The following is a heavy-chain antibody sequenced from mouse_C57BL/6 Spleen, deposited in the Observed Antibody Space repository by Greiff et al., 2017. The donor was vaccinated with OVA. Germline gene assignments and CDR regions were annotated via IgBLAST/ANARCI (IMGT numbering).Heavy chain of an antibody. V-gene: IGHV1-72*01. CDR1: GYTFTSYW. CDR3: ARSELRLYWYFEG. D-gene: IGHD1-1*01. J-gene: IGHJ1*03. Sequence: QVQLQQPGAELVKPGASVKLSCKASGYTFTSYWMHWVKQRPGRGLEWIGRIDPASGGTKYPEKLKSRATLNVDKPSSPAYMQLSSLTSEDSAVYYCARSELRLYWYFEGWGTGTTVTVSS. CDR2: IDPASGGT.